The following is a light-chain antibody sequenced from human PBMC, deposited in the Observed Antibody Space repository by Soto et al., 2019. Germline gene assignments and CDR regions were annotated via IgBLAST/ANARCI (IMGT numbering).Light chain of an antibody. Sequence: QSALTQPASVSGSPGQSITISCTGTSSDVGFYSRVSWIQQHPGKTPKLMIYEVTNRPSGGSSRFSGSKSGNTASLTISGLQAEDEADDYCTSFTNSNTWVFGGGTKVTVL. V-gene: IGLV2-14*01. J-gene: IGLJ3*02. CDR3: TSFTNSNTWV. CDR2: EVT. CDR1: SSDVGFYSR.